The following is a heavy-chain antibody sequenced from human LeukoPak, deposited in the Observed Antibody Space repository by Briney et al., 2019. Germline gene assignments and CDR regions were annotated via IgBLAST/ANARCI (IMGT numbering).Heavy chain of an antibody. Sequence: ETLSLTCTVSGGSISSYYWSWIRQPPGKGLEWIGYIYYSGSTNYNPSLKSRVTISVDTSKNQFSLKLSSVTAADTAVYYCARRLVAATSVIFDPWGQGTLVTVSS. CDR1: GGSISSYY. J-gene: IGHJ5*02. CDR3: ARRLVAATSVIFDP. V-gene: IGHV4-59*08. D-gene: IGHD2-15*01. CDR2: IYYSGST.